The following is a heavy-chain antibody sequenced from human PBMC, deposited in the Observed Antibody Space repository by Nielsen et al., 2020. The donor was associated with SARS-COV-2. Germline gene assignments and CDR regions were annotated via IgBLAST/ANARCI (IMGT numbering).Heavy chain of an antibody. CDR2: ISSSGSTI. J-gene: IGHJ4*02. V-gene: IGHV3-48*03. D-gene: IGHD3-10*01. CDR1: GFTFSSYE. Sequence: GGSLRLSCAASGFTFSSYEMNWVRQAPGKGLEWVSYISSSGSTIYYADSVTGRFTISRDNAKNSLYLQMNSLRAEDTAVYYCARVEDYYGSGSYTRQDPYWGQGTLVTVSS. CDR3: ARVEDYYGSGSYTRQDPY.